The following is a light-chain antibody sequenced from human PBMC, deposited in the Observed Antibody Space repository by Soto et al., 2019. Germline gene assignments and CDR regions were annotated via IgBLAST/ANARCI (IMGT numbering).Light chain of an antibody. Sequence: EIVMTQSPATLSVSPGERATLSCRASQSVSSNLAWYQQKPGQAPRLLIYGASTRATGIPARFSGSGSGTDFTLTISSLEPDDFAVYYCQQRSNWPLITFGQGTRLEIK. CDR3: QQRSNWPLIT. J-gene: IGKJ5*01. CDR2: GAS. V-gene: IGKV3-11*01. CDR1: QSVSSN.